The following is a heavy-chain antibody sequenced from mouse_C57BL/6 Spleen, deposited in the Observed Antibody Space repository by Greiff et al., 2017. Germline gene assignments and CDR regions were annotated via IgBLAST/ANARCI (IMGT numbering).Heavy chain of an antibody. V-gene: IGHV1-82*01. D-gene: IGHD3-2*02. J-gene: IGHJ3*01. CDR2: IYPGDGDT. CDR1: GYAFSSSW. CDR3: AREDSAGWFAY. Sequence: QVQLQQSGPELVKPGASVKISCKASGYAFSSSWMNWVKQRPGKGLEWIGRIYPGDGDTNYNGKLKGKATLTADKSSSTAYIQLSSLTSEDSAVYFCAREDSAGWFAYWGQGTLGTVSA.